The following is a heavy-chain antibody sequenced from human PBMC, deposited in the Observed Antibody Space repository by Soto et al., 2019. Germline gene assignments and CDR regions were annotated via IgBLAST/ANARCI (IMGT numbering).Heavy chain of an antibody. CDR3: AKGPSYYDFWSGPHPQPFDY. CDR1: GFTFSSYA. D-gene: IGHD3-3*01. Sequence: GGSLRLSCAASGFTFSSYAMSWVRQAPGKGLEWVSAISGSGGSTYYADSVKGRFTISRDNSKNTLYLQMNSLRAEDTAVYYCAKGPSYYDFWSGPHPQPFDYWGQGTLVTVSS. V-gene: IGHV3-23*01. CDR2: ISGSGGST. J-gene: IGHJ4*02.